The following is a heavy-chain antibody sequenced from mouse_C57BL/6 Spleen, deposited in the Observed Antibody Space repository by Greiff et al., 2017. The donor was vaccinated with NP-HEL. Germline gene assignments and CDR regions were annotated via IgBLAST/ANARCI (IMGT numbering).Heavy chain of an antibody. Sequence: EVKVVESGGGLVQPGGSLKLSCAASGFTFSDYYMYWVRQTPEKRLEWVAYISNGGGSTHYPDTVQGRFTISIDNAKKPLYLQMSRLKSEDTAMYYCTRQTGMSWYFDVWGTGTTVTVSS. J-gene: IGHJ1*03. CDR1: GFTFSDYY. V-gene: IGHV5-12*01. D-gene: IGHD4-1*01. CDR2: ISNGGGST. CDR3: TRQTGMSWYFDV.